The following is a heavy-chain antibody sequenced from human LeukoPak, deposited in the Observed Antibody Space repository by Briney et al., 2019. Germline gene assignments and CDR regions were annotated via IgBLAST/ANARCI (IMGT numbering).Heavy chain of an antibody. J-gene: IGHJ6*02. V-gene: IGHV3-48*01. CDR3: VRDGNRGYDMDV. CDR2: INVVNGAI. Sequence: PGGSLRLSCATSGFTLRYYQMNWVRQAPGKGLEWVSYINVVNGAIYYADSVKGRFTISGDIATNSVYLQTNSLRAEDTALYYCVRDGNRGYDMDVWGQGTAVTVSS. CDR1: GFTLRYYQ. D-gene: IGHD3-10*01.